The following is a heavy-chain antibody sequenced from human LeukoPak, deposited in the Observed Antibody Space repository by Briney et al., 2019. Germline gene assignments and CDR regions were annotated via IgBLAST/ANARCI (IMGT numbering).Heavy chain of an antibody. CDR2: IYYSGST. D-gene: IGHD2-2*01. CDR1: GGSISSGGYY. V-gene: IGHV4-31*03. CDR3: ARTPADRYCSSTSCYDRAGWFDP. Sequence: SETLSLTCTVSGGSISSGGYYWSWIRQHPGKGLEWIGYIYYSGSTNSNPSLKSRVTISVDTSKNQFSLRLSAVTAADTAVYYCARTPADRYCSSTSCYDRAGWFDPWGQGTLVAVSS. J-gene: IGHJ5*02.